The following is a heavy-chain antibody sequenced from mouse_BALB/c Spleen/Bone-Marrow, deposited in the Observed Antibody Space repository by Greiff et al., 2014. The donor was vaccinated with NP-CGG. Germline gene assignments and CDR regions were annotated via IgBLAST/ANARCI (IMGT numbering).Heavy chain of an antibody. CDR2: ISYSGST. CDR3: ASQDVYYYAMDY. J-gene: IGHJ4*01. Sequence: EVMLVESGPGLVKPSQSLSLTCTVTGYSITSDYAWNWIRQFPGNKLEWMGYISYSGSTSYNPSLKSRISITRDTSKNQFFLQLNSVTTEDTATYYCASQDVYYYAMDYWGQGTSVTVSS. D-gene: IGHD3-2*02. V-gene: IGHV3-2*02. CDR1: GYSITSDYA.